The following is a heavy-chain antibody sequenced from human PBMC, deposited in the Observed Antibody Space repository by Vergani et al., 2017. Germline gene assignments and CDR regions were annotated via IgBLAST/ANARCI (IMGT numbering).Heavy chain of an antibody. Sequence: QLQLQESGPGLVKPSETLSLTCTVSGGSISSSSYYWGWIRQPPGKGLEWIGSIYYSGSTYYNPSLKSRVTISVDTSKNQFSLKLSSVTAADTAVYYCARHCWYYVGGDVWFDPWGQGTLVTVSS. CDR3: ARHCWYYVGGDVWFDP. D-gene: IGHD6-13*01. V-gene: IGHV4-39*01. CDR1: GGSISSSSYY. J-gene: IGHJ5*02. CDR2: IYYSGST.